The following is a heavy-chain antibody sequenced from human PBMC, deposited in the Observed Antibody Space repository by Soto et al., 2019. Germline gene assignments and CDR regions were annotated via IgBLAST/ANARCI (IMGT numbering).Heavy chain of an antibody. CDR2: IYSSGST. CDR1: RGSISSSSSY. J-gene: IGHJ6*02. V-gene: IGHV4-39*01. Sequence: SETLSLTCSVSRGSISSSSSYWGWIRQPPGEGLEWIGNIYSSGSTYYNPSLKSRVTISVDTSKNQFSLKLSSVTAADTAVYYCYTSWYVDGMGVWGQGTTVTVSS. D-gene: IGHD6-13*01. CDR3: YTSWYVDGMGV.